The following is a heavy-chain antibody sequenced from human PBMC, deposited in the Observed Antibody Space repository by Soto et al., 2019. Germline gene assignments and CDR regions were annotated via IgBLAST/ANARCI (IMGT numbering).Heavy chain of an antibody. V-gene: IGHV4-4*07. D-gene: IGHD6-19*01. CDR3: ARDRREQWLIYTWFDP. J-gene: IGHJ5*02. CDR2: IYTSGST. Sequence: PSETLSLTCTVSGGSISSYYWSWIRQPAGKGLEWIGRIYTSGSTNYNPSLKSRVTMSVDTSKNQFSLKLSSVTAADTAVYYCARDRREQWLIYTWFDPSGQGNLVTV. CDR1: GGSISSYY.